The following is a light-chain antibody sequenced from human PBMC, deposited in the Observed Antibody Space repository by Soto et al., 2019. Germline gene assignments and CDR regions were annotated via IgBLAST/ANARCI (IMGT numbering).Light chain of an antibody. Sequence: EIVLTQSPATLSLSPGERATLSCRASQSISNYLAWYQQKPGQAPRLLIYEASNRPTGIPARFSGSGSGTDFTLTISSLEPQDFAVYYCQQRSNWPPMYSFGQGTKLEIK. CDR2: EAS. CDR1: QSISNY. CDR3: QQRSNWPPMYS. J-gene: IGKJ2*03. V-gene: IGKV3-11*01.